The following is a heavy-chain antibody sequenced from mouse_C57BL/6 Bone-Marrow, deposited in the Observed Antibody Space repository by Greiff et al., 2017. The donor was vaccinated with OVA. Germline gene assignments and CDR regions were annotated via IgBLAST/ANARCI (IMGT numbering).Heavy chain of an antibody. D-gene: IGHD1-1*01. V-gene: IGHV1-55*01. CDR2: IYPGSGST. J-gene: IGHJ2*01. Sequence: QVQLQQPGAELVKPGASVKMSCKASGYPFTSYWITWVKQRPGQGLEWIGDIYPGSGSTNYNEKFKSKATLTVDTSSSTAYMQLSSLTSEDSAVYYCARPFYYYGSRDYWGQGTTLTVSS. CDR1: GYPFTSYW. CDR3: ARPFYYYGSRDY.